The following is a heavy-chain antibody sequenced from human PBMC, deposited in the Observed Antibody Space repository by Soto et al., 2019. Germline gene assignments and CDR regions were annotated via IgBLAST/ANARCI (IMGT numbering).Heavy chain of an antibody. CDR3: TSRIRTTNAY. Sequence: EVQLVESGGGLVKPGGSLRLSCAASGFTFSNAWRNWVRQAPGKGLEWVGRVKSKSNGETTDYAVPAKGRFTISRDDSLNAVYLQMNSLQTEDTAVYYCTSRIRTTNAYWGQGTLVTVSS. D-gene: IGHD1-1*01. V-gene: IGHV3-15*07. CDR2: VKSKSNGETT. CDR1: GFTFSNAW. J-gene: IGHJ4*02.